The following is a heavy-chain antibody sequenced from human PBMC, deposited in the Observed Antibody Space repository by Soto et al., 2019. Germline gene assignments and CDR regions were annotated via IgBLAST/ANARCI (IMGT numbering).Heavy chain of an antibody. V-gene: IGHV3-30*03. CDR3: AIPGY. CDR2: ISYDGSNK. CDR1: GFTFSSYG. Sequence: QVQLVESGGGVVQPGRSLRLSCAASGFTFSSYGIHWVRQAPGKGLEWVAVISYDGSNKYYADSVKGRFTISRDNSKNTLYLQMNSLRAEDTAVYYCAIPGYWGQGTLVTVSS. J-gene: IGHJ4*02.